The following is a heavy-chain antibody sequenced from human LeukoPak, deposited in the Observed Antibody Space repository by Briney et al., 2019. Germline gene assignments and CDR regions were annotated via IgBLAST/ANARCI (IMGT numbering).Heavy chain of an antibody. CDR2: INHSGST. CDR3: ARHRAYSSGWYYYYYYMDV. Sequence: SETLSLTCAVYGGSFSGYYWSWIRQPPGKGLEWIGEINHSGSTNYNPSLKSRVTISVDTSKNQFSLKLSSVTAADTAVYYCARHRAYSSGWYYYYYYMDVWGKGTTVTISS. V-gene: IGHV4-34*01. J-gene: IGHJ6*03. D-gene: IGHD6-19*01. CDR1: GGSFSGYY.